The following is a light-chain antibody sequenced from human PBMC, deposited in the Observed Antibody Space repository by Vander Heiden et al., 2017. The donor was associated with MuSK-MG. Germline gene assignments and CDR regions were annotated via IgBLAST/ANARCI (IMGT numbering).Light chain of an antibody. V-gene: IGKV1-39*01. Sequence: GDRVTITCRASQSISSYLNWYQQKPGKAPKLLIYAASSLQSGVPSRFSGSGSGTDFTLTISRLQPEDFATYYCQQSDSTPLTFGGGTKVXIK. CDR2: AAS. J-gene: IGKJ4*01. CDR1: QSISSY. CDR3: QQSDSTPLT.